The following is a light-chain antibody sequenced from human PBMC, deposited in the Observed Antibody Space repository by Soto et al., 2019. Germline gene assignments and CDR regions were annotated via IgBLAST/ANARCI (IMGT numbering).Light chain of an antibody. CDR3: QQYSTYTPRT. V-gene: IGKV1-5*03. Sequence: DIQMTQSPSTLSASVGDRVTITCRASQSISNWLAWYQQKPGKAPNLLIYKASSLKSGVPSRFSGSGSGTEFTLTISSLQPDDFATYYCQQYSTYTPRTFGQGTKVDIK. J-gene: IGKJ1*01. CDR1: QSISNW. CDR2: KAS.